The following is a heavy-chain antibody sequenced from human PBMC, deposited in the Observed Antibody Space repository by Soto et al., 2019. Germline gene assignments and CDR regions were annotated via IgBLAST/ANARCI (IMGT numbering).Heavy chain of an antibody. CDR2: ISSSSSTI. J-gene: IGHJ6*03. V-gene: IGHV3-48*01. CDR3: ARAGVYGTGYYYYYMDV. CDR1: GFTFSSYS. D-gene: IGHD2-8*02. Sequence: GGSLRLSCAASGFTFSSYSMNWVRQAPGKGLEWVSYISSSSSTIYYADSVKGRFTISRDNAKNSLYLQMNSLRAEDTAVYYCARAGVYGTGYYYYYMDVWGKGTTVTVSS.